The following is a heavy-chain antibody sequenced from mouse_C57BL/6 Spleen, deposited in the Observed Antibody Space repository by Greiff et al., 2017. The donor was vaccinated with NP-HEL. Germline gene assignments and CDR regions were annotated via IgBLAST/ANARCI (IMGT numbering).Heavy chain of an antibody. V-gene: IGHV1-26*01. Sequence: EVQLQQSGPELVKPGASVKISCKASGYTFTDYYMNWVKQSHGKSLEWIGDINPNNGGTSYNQKFKGKATLTVDKSSSTAYMELRSLTSEDSAVYYCARRYENITTVVATFDYWGQGTTLTVSS. D-gene: IGHD1-1*01. CDR2: INPNNGGT. CDR1: GYTFTDYY. CDR3: ARRYENITTVVATFDY. J-gene: IGHJ2*01.